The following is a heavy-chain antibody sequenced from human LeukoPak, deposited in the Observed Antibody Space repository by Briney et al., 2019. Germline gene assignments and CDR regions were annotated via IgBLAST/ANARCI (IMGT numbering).Heavy chain of an antibody. J-gene: IGHJ4*02. Sequence: SETLSLTCTVSGGSISSSSYYWGWIRQPPGKGLEWIGSMYYSGSTYYKPSLKSRVTISVDTSKNQFSLKLSSVTAADTAVYYCARRNAPDCWGQGTLVTVSS. CDR2: MYYSGST. CDR3: ARRNAPDC. CDR1: GGSISSSSYY. V-gene: IGHV4-39*01.